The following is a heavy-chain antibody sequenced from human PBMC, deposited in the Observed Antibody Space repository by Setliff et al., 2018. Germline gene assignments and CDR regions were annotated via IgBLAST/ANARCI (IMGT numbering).Heavy chain of an antibody. Sequence: SETLSLTCSVSGDSINSGTYYWSWFRQSAGKGLEWIGRIYTGGSTNYNPSLKSRVTISLDTSKNQFSLTLTSVTAADTAVYYCARGRGLEWLPESWFDPWGQGTLVTVS. CDR3: ARGRGLEWLPESWFDP. V-gene: IGHV4-61*02. D-gene: IGHD3-3*01. CDR1: GDSINSGTYY. J-gene: IGHJ5*02. CDR2: IYTGGST.